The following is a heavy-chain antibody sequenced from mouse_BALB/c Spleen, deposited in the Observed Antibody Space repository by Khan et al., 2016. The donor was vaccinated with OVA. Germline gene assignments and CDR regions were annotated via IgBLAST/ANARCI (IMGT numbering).Heavy chain of an antibody. Sequence: VELVESGPGLVAPSQSLSITCTVSGFSLTGYGVNWVRQPPGKGLEWLGMIWGDGSTDYHSVLKSRLSISKDTSKSPVFLKLNHLQPDDNARYYCASDRSDIHRGFAYWGQGTLVTVSA. CDR2: IWGDGST. J-gene: IGHJ3*01. CDR3: ASDRSDIHRGFAY. CDR1: GFSLTGYG. V-gene: IGHV2-6-7*01.